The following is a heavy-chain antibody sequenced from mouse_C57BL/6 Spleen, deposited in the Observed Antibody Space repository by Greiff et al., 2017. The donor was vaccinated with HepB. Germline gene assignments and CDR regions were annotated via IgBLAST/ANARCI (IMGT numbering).Heavy chain of an antibody. D-gene: IGHD2-4*01. CDR3: ARLPYDYDPLDY. Sequence: QVQLQQPGAELVMPGASVKLSCKASGYTFTSYWMHWVKQRPGQGLEWIGEIDPSDSYTNYNQKFKGKSTLTVDKSSSTAYMQHSSLTSEDSAVYYCARLPYDYDPLDYWGQGTTLTVSS. CDR2: IDPSDSYT. J-gene: IGHJ2*01. CDR1: GYTFTSYW. V-gene: IGHV1-69*01.